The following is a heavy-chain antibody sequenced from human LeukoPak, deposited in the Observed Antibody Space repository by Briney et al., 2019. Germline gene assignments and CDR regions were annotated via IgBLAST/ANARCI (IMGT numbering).Heavy chain of an antibody. Sequence: PGGSLRLSCVVSGFSFSSYEMNWVRRTPGKRLEWVAYINSGYSVHYADSVKGRFTISRDNARDSLFLQMNSLRAEDTAVYYCAKGPGIAAAKAWFDPWGQGTLVTVSS. CDR1: GFSFSSYE. V-gene: IGHV3-48*03. CDR2: INSGYSV. CDR3: AKGPGIAAAKAWFDP. J-gene: IGHJ5*02. D-gene: IGHD6-13*01.